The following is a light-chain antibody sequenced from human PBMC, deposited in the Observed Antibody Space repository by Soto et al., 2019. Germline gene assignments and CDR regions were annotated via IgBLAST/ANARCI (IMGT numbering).Light chain of an antibody. V-gene: IGKV1-39*01. CDR1: QSINLY. Sequence: IQLTQSPSSLSASVGDSVTVTYRASQSINLYLNWYQQKPGKAPTLLIYGASTLQSGVPSRFSGGGSRTDFTLTISSLQTEDFATYYCQQSYRSPYTFGQGTKLEI. CDR3: QQSYRSPYT. J-gene: IGKJ2*01. CDR2: GAS.